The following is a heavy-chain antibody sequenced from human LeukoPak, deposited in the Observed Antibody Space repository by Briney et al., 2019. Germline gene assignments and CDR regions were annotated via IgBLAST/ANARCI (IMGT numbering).Heavy chain of an antibody. V-gene: IGHV1-3*01. CDR2: SNAGNGNT. CDR3: ARGRMVRGVIITYNWFDP. J-gene: IGHJ5*02. CDR1: GYTFTSYA. Sequence: ASVQVSCKASGYTFTSYAMHWVRQAPGQRLEWMGWSNAGNGNTKYSQKFQGRVTITRDTSASTAYMELSSLRSEDTAVYDCARGRMVRGVIITYNWFDPWGQGTLVTVSS. D-gene: IGHD3-10*01.